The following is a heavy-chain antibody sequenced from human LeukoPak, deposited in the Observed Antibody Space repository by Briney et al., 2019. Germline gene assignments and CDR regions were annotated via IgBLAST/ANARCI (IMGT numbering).Heavy chain of an antibody. D-gene: IGHD1-26*01. CDR2: ISGSGGST. Sequence: GGSLRLSCAASGFTFSSYSMNWVRQAPGKGLEWVSAISGSGGSTYYADSVKGRFTISRDNSKNTLYLQMNSLRAEDTAVYYCAKDGISYSGSYNWFDPWGQGTLVTVSS. V-gene: IGHV3-23*01. CDR1: GFTFSSYS. J-gene: IGHJ5*02. CDR3: AKDGISYSGSYNWFDP.